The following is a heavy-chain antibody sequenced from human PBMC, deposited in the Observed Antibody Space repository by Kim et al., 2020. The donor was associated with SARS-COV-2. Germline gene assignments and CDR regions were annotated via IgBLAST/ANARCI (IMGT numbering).Heavy chain of an antibody. J-gene: IGHJ5*02. CDR3: VRGFPRFDT. V-gene: IGHV4-59*01. Sequence: SETLSLTCSVSGDSLSGSHWTWIRHSPAKGLEWIGSVYDSVTAYYDPSLKSRVTISTDMSKNQFSVALRSVMADDTARVYCVRGFPRFDTWGQGILVTVS. CDR1: GDSLSGSH. CDR2: VYDSVTA.